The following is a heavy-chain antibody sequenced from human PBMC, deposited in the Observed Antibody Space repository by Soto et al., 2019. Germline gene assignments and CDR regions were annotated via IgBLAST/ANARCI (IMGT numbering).Heavy chain of an antibody. J-gene: IGHJ5*02. CDR1: GGTFSSYA. CDR2: IIPVFGTA. Sequence: SVKVSCKASGGTFSSYAISWVRQAPGQGLECMGGIIPVFGTANYAQKFQGRVTITADESTSTAYMELSSLRSEDTAVYYCARGGLTANWFDPWGQGTLVTVS. D-gene: IGHD3-9*01. CDR3: ARGGLTANWFDP. V-gene: IGHV1-69*13.